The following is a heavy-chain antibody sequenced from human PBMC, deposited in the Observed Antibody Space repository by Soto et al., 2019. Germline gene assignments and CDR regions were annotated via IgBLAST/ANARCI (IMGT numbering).Heavy chain of an antibody. D-gene: IGHD3-9*01. CDR3: ARDRSGLRYFDWSLLPGMDV. V-gene: IGHV1-69*13. CDR1: GGTFSSYA. CDR2: IIPIFGTA. Sequence: SVKVSCKASGGTFSSYAISWVRQAPGQGLEWMGGIIPIFGTANYAQKFQGRVTITADESTSTAYMELSSLRSEDTAVYYCARDRSGLRYFDWSLLPGMDVWGQGTTVTVSS. J-gene: IGHJ6*02.